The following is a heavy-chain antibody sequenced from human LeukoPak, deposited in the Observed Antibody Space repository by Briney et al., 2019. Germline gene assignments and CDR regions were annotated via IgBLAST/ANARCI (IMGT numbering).Heavy chain of an antibody. J-gene: IGHJ3*02. Sequence: PGGSLRLSCAASGFTLSNAWMTWVRQAPGKGLEWVGRIKSKTDGGTTEYAAPVKGRFTISGDDSKNTLYLQMNSLKTEDTAVYYCTTDDNYGYDAFDIWGQGTMVTVSS. CDR3: TTDDNYGYDAFDI. V-gene: IGHV3-15*01. D-gene: IGHD5-18*01. CDR2: IKSKTDGGTT. CDR1: GFTLSNAW.